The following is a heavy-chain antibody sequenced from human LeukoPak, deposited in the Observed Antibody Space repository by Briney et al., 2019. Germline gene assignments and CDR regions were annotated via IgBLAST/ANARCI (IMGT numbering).Heavy chain of an antibody. CDR1: GGSISSYY. Sequence: PSETLSLTCTVSGGSISSYYWSWIRQPPGKGLEWIGYIYYNGSTNYNPSLKSRVTISVDTSKNQFSLKLSSVTAADTAVYYCARWAAADYYDSSGYLGFDYWGQGTLVTVSS. CDR2: IYYNGST. J-gene: IGHJ4*02. V-gene: IGHV4-59*08. D-gene: IGHD3-22*01. CDR3: ARWAAADYYDSSGYLGFDY.